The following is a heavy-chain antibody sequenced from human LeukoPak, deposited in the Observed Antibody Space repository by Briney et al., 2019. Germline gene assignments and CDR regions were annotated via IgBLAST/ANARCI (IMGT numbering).Heavy chain of an antibody. CDR3: TTATYSQNYYYMDV. CDR2: IKSKTDGGTT. Sequence: KPGGSLRLSCAASGFTFSNAWMSWVRQAPGKGLEWVGRIKSKTDGGTTDYAAPVKGRFTISRDDSKNTLYLQMNSLKTEDTAVYYCTTATYSQNYYYMDVWGKGTTVTVSS. D-gene: IGHD5-18*01. J-gene: IGHJ6*03. V-gene: IGHV3-15*01. CDR1: GFTFSNAW.